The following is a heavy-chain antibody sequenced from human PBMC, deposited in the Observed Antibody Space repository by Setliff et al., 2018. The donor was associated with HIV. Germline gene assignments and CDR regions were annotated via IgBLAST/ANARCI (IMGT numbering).Heavy chain of an antibody. V-gene: IGHV4-31*03. CDR3: ARQAGNPNYFYYMDV. J-gene: IGHJ6*03. Sequence: KSSETLSLTCTVSGGSISSGGYYWSWIRQHPGKGLEWIGYIYYSGSTYYNPSLKSRVTISVDTSKNQFSLKLSSVTAADTAVYYCARQAGNPNYFYYMDVWGKGTTVTVSS. CDR1: GGSISSGGYY. CDR2: IYYSGST. D-gene: IGHD6-13*01.